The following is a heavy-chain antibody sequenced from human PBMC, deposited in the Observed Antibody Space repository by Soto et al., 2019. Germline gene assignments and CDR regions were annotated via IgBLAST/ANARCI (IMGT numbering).Heavy chain of an antibody. CDR1: GFTFSSHA. V-gene: IGHV3-23*01. J-gene: IGHJ4*02. CDR2: ISYSGTTT. CDR3: AKRFTLFGEVKLSPDFDY. Sequence: EVQLLESGGGLVQPEGSLRLSCAASGFTFSSHAMSWVRQAPGKGLEWVTAISYSGTTTYYAESVKGRFTISRDNSKNTLYLQMNSLRVEDTAIYYCAKRFTLFGEVKLSPDFDYCAQGTLVTVSS. D-gene: IGHD3-3*01.